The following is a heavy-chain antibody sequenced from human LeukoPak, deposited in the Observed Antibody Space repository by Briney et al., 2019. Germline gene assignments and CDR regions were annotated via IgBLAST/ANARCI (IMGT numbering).Heavy chain of an antibody. V-gene: IGHV3-64D*09. Sequence: GGSLRLSCSASGFTFSYYAMHWVRQAAGKGLEFVSGISSNGGSTYYADSLKGRFTVSRDNSNNTLYLQMSSLRAEDTAIYYCAKGPTYDSLPYYFDYWGQGTMVTVSS. CDR3: AKGPTYDSLPYYFDY. D-gene: IGHD3-22*01. CDR1: GFTFSYYA. J-gene: IGHJ4*03. CDR2: ISSNGGST.